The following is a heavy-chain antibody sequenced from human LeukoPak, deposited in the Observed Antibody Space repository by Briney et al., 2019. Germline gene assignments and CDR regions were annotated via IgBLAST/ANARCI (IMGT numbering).Heavy chain of an antibody. Sequence: GGSLRVSCAASRFTFSSYWMRWVRQAPGKGLEWVGNIKPDRGGKYYVDYVKGRVTISRDNAINSVYLQVSRLRAEDTAVYYCASGNWTERAFDIWGQGTMVTVSS. D-gene: IGHD3/OR15-3a*01. CDR2: IKPDRGGK. CDR3: ASGNWTERAFDI. CDR1: RFTFSSYW. V-gene: IGHV3-7*01. J-gene: IGHJ3*02.